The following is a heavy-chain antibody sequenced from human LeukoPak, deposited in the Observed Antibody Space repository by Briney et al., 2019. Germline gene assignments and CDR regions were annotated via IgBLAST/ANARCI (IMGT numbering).Heavy chain of an antibody. CDR2: ISSSGGTT. J-gene: IGHJ4*02. Sequence: GGSLRLSCAASGFTFSTYAMTWVRQAPGKGLEWVSSISSSGGTTYYADSVEGRFTISRDNSKNTLYLQMNSLRAEDTAVYYCAKGAGGGRGVYFDYWGQGTLVTVSS. D-gene: IGHD3-10*01. CDR3: AKGAGGGRGVYFDY. CDR1: GFTFSTYA. V-gene: IGHV3-23*01.